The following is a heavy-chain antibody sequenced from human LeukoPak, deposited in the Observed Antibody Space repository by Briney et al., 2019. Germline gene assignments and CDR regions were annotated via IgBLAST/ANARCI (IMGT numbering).Heavy chain of an antibody. V-gene: IGHV4-34*01. D-gene: IGHD3-22*01. CDR3: ASSNKYYYDSSGYCIY. CDR2: INHSGST. CDR1: GGSFSGYY. J-gene: IGHJ4*02. Sequence: SETLSLTCAVYGGSFSGYYWSGIRQPPGKGLEWIGEINHSGSTNYNPSLKSRVTISVDTSKNQFSLKLSSVTAADTAVYYCASSNKYYYDSSGYCIYWGQGTLVTVSS.